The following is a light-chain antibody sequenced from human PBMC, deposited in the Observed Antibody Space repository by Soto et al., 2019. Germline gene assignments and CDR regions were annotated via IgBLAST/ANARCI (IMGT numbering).Light chain of an antibody. CDR2: GAS. J-gene: IGKJ5*01. Sequence: EIVMTQSAATLSVSPGERATLSCRASQSVSSNLAWYQQKPGQAPWLLIYGASSRATGIPDRFSGSGSGTDFTLTISRLEPEDFAVYYCQQYGSSITFGQGTRLE. V-gene: IGKV3-20*01. CDR3: QQYGSSIT. CDR1: QSVSSN.